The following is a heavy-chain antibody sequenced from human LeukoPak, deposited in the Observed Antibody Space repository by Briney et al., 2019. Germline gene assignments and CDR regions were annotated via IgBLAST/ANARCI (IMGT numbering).Heavy chain of an antibody. D-gene: IGHD3-10*01. CDR2: IYTSGST. V-gene: IGHV4-61*02. Sequence: PSQTLSLTCTVSGGSISSGSYYWSWIRQPAGKGLEWIGRIYTSGSTNYNPSLKSRVTTSVDTSKNQFSLKLSSVTAADTAVYYCAREMVMVRRVEPFDYWGQGTLVTVSS. J-gene: IGHJ4*02. CDR3: AREMVMVRRVEPFDY. CDR1: GGSISSGSYY.